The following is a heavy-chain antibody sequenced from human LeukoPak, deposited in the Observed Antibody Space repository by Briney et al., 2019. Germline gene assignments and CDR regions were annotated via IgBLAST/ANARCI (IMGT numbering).Heavy chain of an antibody. Sequence: SETLSLTCAVYGGSFSGYYWSWIRQPPGKGLEWIGYIYYSGSTNYNPSLKSRVTISVDTSKNQFSLKLSSVTAADTAVYYCARCPLIGVGAFDIWGQGTMVTVSS. CDR3: ARCPLIGVGAFDI. J-gene: IGHJ3*02. CDR2: IYYSGST. D-gene: IGHD3-10*01. V-gene: IGHV4-59*01. CDR1: GGSFSGYY.